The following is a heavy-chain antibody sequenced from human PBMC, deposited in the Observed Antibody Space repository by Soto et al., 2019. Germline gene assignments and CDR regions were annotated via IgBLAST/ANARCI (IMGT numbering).Heavy chain of an antibody. CDR1: GFTFSSYA. CDR3: AKDGEPYYDFWSGYPFDY. Sequence: GGSLRLSCAASGFTFSSYAMSWVRQAPGKGLEWVSAISGSGGSTYYADSVKGRFTISRDNSKNTLYLQMNSLRAEDTAVYYCAKDGEPYYDFWSGYPFDYWGQGTLVTVSS. CDR2: ISGSGGST. D-gene: IGHD3-3*01. J-gene: IGHJ4*02. V-gene: IGHV3-23*01.